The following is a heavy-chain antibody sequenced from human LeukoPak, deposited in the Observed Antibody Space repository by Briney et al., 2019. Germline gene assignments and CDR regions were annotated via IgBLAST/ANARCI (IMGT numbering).Heavy chain of an antibody. V-gene: IGHV4-39*01. D-gene: IGHD2-2*01. CDR3: ARRTSRYYMDV. CDR1: GGSISSSSYY. Sequence: SETLSLTCTVSGGSISSSSYYWGWIRQPPGKGLEWIGSIYHSGNTYYNPSLKSRVTISVDTSKNQFSLKLSSVTAADTAVYYCARRTSRYYMDVWGKGTTVTVSS. CDR2: IYHSGNT. J-gene: IGHJ6*03.